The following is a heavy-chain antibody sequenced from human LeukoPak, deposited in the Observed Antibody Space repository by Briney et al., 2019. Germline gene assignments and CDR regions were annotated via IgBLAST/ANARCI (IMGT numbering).Heavy chain of an antibody. CDR3: ARGLLRYFDWLLCY. D-gene: IGHD3-9*01. Sequence: ASVKVSCKASGYTFTSYGINWVRQAPGQGLGWMGGIIPIFGTANYAQKFQGRVTITADESTSTAYMELSSLRSEDTAVYYCARGLLRYFDWLLCYWGQGTLVTVSS. J-gene: IGHJ4*02. CDR1: GYTFTSYG. CDR2: IIPIFGTA. V-gene: IGHV1-69*13.